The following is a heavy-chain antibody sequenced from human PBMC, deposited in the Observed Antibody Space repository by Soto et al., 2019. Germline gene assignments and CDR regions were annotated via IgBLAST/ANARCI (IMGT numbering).Heavy chain of an antibody. CDR3: ARVPRITGTIYHYYGMDV. D-gene: IGHD1-7*01. CDR1: GYTFTSYY. J-gene: IGHJ6*02. V-gene: IGHV1-46*01. CDR2: INPSGGST. Sequence: QVQLVQSGAEVKKPGASVKVSCKASGYTFTSYYMHWVRQAPGQGLEWMGIINPSGGSTSYAQKFQGRVTITADESTSTAYMELSSLRSEDTAVYYCARVPRITGTIYHYYGMDVWGQGTTVTVSS.